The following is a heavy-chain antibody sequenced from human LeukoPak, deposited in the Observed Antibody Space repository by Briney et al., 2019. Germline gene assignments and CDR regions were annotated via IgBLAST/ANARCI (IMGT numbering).Heavy chain of an antibody. Sequence: PGGSLRLSCVVSGFTFSDYHMNWVRQAPGKGLEWVSSISTSNSYIYYADSLTGRFTISRDNAKNSLYLQMNSLRAEDTAVYYCAKVGGAVVFYNFDYWGQGTLVTVSS. CDR1: GFTFSDYH. CDR3: AKVGGAVVFYNFDY. D-gene: IGHD6-19*01. J-gene: IGHJ4*02. V-gene: IGHV3-21*01. CDR2: ISTSNSYI.